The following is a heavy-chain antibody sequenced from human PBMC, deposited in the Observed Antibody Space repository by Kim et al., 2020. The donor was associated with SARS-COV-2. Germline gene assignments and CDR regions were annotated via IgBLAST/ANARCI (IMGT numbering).Heavy chain of an antibody. CDR3: ASPTESLRYFDWLTPGGAQGMDV. V-gene: IGHV3-21*01. Sequence: GGSLRLSCAASGFTFSSYSMNWVRQAPGKGLEWVSSISSSSSYIYYADSVKGRFTISRDNAKNSLYLQMNSLRAEDTAVYYCASPTESLRYFDWLTPGGAQGMDVWGQGTTVTVSS. CDR1: GFTFSSYS. D-gene: IGHD3-9*01. CDR2: ISSSSSYI. J-gene: IGHJ6*02.